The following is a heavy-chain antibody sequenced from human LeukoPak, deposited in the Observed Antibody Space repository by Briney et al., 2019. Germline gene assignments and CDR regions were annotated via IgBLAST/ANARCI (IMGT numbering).Heavy chain of an antibody. V-gene: IGHV3-23*01. J-gene: IGHJ5*02. CDR1: GFTFSSYA. CDR2: ISGSGGRP. D-gene: IGHD4-23*01. CDR3: ARGGRGNSRDGWFCP. Sequence: GGSLRLSCAGSGFTFSSYAMSWVRQAPGTGVEGVSAISGSGGRPYYDDSVKGRFTISRDNSKNTLYLQMNSVRAEDTAVYYCARGGRGNSRDGWFCPWGQGTLVTV.